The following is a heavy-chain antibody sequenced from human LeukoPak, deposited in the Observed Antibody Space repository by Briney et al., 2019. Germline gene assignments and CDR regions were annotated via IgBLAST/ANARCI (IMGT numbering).Heavy chain of an antibody. J-gene: IGHJ4*02. D-gene: IGHD6-13*01. Sequence: ASVKVSCKASGGTFSSYAISWVRQAPGQGLEWMGGIIPIFGTANYAQKFQGRVTITTDESTSTAYMELSSLRSEDTAVYYCATEGNAGTDYWGQGTLVTVSS. V-gene: IGHV1-69*05. CDR2: IIPIFGTA. CDR3: ATEGNAGTDY. CDR1: GGTFSSYA.